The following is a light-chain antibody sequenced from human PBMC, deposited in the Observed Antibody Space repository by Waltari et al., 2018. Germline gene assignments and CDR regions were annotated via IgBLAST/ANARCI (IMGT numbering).Light chain of an antibody. V-gene: IGLV2-23*02. CDR2: EVS. CDR1: SRDVGGYDF. Sequence: QSALTQPASVSGSPGQSITISCPGTSRDVGGYDFVSWYQQHPDRAPRLIIYEVSKRPSGVSNHFSGSKSGSTASLTISGLQAEDEGYYHCCSYAGSSTLVFGGGTKLTVL. J-gene: IGLJ3*02. CDR3: CSYAGSSTLV.